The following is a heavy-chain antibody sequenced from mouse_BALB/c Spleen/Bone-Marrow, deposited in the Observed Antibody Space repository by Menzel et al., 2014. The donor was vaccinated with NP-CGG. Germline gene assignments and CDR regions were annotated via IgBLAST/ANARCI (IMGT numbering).Heavy chain of an antibody. V-gene: IGHV5-9-1*01. CDR2: IGSGGSYT. J-gene: IGHJ2*02. CDR3: SRQENWALDY. CDR1: RFPFSNYA. Sequence: GMLVESGGGLVKPGGSLKLSCAASRFPFSNYALSWVRQTPEKRLEWVATIGSGGSYTYFPDSVTGRFTISTDNAQNPQCHHISMLMPEDTAMYFCSRQENWALDYWGQGTSRKDSS. D-gene: IGHD4-1*01.